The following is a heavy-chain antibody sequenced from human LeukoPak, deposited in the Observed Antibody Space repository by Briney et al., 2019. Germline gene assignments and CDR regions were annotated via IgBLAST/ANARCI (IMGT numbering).Heavy chain of an antibody. CDR1: GFTFSSYS. V-gene: IGHV3-21*04. D-gene: IGHD4-17*01. J-gene: IGHJ4*02. CDR2: ISSSSSYI. Sequence: GGSLRLSCAASGFTFSSYSMNWVRQAPGKGLEWVSSISSSSSYIYYADSVKGRFTISRDNSKNTLYLQMNSLRAEDTAVYYCAKDLIPWDGDYEFDYWGQGTLVTVSS. CDR3: AKDLIPWDGDYEFDY.